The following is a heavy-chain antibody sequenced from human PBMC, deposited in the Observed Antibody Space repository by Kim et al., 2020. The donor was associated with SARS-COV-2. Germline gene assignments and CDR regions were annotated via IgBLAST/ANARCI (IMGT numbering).Heavy chain of an antibody. CDR2: INPSGGTT. D-gene: IGHD6-19*01. CDR1: GYTFISYY. CDR3: ARVQGRGGWYGFWFDP. J-gene: IGHJ5*02. Sequence: ASVKVSCKASGYTFISYYIYWVRQAPGQGLEWMGIINPSGGTTSYAQKFQGRVTMTRDTATRTVYMELSSLRSEDTAVYYCARVQGRGGWYGFWFDPWGQGTLVTVSS. V-gene: IGHV1-46*01.